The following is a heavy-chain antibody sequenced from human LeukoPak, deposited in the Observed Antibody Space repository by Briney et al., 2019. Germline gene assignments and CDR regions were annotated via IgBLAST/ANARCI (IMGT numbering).Heavy chain of an antibody. V-gene: IGHV3-30-3*01. J-gene: IGHJ6*02. D-gene: IGHD3-3*01. CDR2: ISYDGSNK. CDR1: GFTFSSYA. Sequence: GGSLRLSCAASGFTFSSYAMHWVRQAPGKGLEWVAVISYDGSNKYYADSVKGRFTISRDNSKNTLYLQMNSLRAEDTAVYYCAKDHYYDFWSGYSSDYYYGMDVWGQGTTVTVSS. CDR3: AKDHYYDFWSGYSSDYYYGMDV.